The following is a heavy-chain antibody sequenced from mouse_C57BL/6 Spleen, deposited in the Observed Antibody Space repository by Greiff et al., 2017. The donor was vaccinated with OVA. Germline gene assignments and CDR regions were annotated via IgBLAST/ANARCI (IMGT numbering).Heavy chain of an antibody. CDR1: GYSFTGYY. D-gene: IGHD3-1*01. J-gene: IGHJ4*01. V-gene: IGHV1-42*01. CDR3: ARSGAMDY. CDR2: INPSTCGT. Sequence: VQLQQSGPELVKPGASVKISCKASGYSFTGYYMNWVKQSPEKSLEWIGEINPSTCGTTYNQKFKAKATLTVDKSSSTAYMQLKSLTSEDSAVYYCARSGAMDYWGQGTSVTVSS.